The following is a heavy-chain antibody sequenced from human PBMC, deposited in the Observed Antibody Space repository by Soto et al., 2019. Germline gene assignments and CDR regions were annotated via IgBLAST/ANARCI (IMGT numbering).Heavy chain of an antibody. V-gene: IGHV1-2*02. CDR3: ARVPAMHRARNYYFDY. J-gene: IGHJ4*02. Sequence: GASVKVSCKASGYTFTGYYMHWVRQAPGQGLEWMGWINPNSGGTNYAQKFQGRVTMTRDTSISTAYMELSRLRSDDTAVYYCARVPAMHRARNYYFDYWGQGTLVTVSS. CDR1: GYTFTGYY. CDR2: INPNSGGT.